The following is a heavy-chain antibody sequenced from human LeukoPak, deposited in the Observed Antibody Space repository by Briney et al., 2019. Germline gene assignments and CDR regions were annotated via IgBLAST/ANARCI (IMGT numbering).Heavy chain of an antibody. CDR1: GYTFTSYD. CDR2: MNPNSGNT. CDR3: ARYDGFGEIYNWFDP. D-gene: IGHD3-10*01. V-gene: IGHV1-8*01. Sequence: ASVKVSCKASGYTFTSYDINWVRQATGQGLEWMGWMNPNSGNTGYAQKFQGRVTMTRNTSISTAYMELSSLRSEDAAVYYCARYDGFGEIYNWFDPWGQGTLVTVSS. J-gene: IGHJ5*02.